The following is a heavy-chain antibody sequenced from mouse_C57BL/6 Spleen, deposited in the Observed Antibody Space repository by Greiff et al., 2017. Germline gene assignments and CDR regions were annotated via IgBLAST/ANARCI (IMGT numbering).Heavy chain of an antibody. CDR2: IYPGGGYT. J-gene: IGHJ2*01. CDR3: ARSAITTVVAPFDY. V-gene: IGHV1-63*01. CDR1: GYTFTNYW. D-gene: IGHD1-1*01. Sequence: QVQLQQSGAELVRPGTSVTMSCKASGYTFTNYWIGWAKQRPGHGLEWIGDIYPGGGYTNYNEKFKGKATLTADKSSSTAYMQFSSLTSEDSAIYYCARSAITTVVAPFDYWGQGTTLTVSS.